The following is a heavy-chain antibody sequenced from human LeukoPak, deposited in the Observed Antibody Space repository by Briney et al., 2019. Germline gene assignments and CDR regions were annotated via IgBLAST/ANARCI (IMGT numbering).Heavy chain of an antibody. Sequence: SETLSLTCSVSGVSINTYYWSWIRQPPGKGLEWIGYVYYTGNTNYNPSLKSRVTISGDTSKNQFSLRLSSVTAADTAVYYCARLRVCGGDCPDALDIWGQGTMVTVSS. D-gene: IGHD2-21*02. CDR1: GVSINTYY. V-gene: IGHV4-59*01. CDR2: VYYTGNT. J-gene: IGHJ3*02. CDR3: ARLRVCGGDCPDALDI.